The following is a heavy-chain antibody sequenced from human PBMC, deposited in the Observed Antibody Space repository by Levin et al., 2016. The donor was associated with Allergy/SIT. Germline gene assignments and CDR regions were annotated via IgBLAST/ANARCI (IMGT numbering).Heavy chain of an antibody. Sequence: SETLSLTCTVSGGSISSGGYYWSWIRQHPGKGLEWIGYIYYSGSTYYNPSLKSRVTISVDTSKNQFSLKLSSVTAADTAVYYCAVGESRWGSYGMDVWGQGTTVTVSS. D-gene: IGHD3-16*01. CDR2: IYYSGST. CDR3: AVGESRWGSYGMDV. V-gene: IGHV4-31*03. J-gene: IGHJ6*02. CDR1: GGSISSGGYY.